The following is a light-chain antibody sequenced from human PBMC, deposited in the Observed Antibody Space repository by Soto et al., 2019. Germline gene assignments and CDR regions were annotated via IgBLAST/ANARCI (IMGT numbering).Light chain of an antibody. J-gene: IGKJ1*01. V-gene: IGKV1-5*03. CDR1: QSISIW. CDR2: KTS. Sequence: DIPMTQSPSTLSASVGDRVTITCRASQSISIWLAWYQQKPGKAPNLLIYKTSSLEPGVSSRFSGSGSGSGFSLTISSLQPDGFESYYCQHDNDYCWTFGQGTKVEVK. CDR3: QHDNDYCWT.